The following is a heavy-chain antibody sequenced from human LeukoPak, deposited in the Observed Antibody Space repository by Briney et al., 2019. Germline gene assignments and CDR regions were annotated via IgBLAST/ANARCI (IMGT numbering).Heavy chain of an antibody. CDR1: GFTFSSYE. CDR3: APPRPGYSYGNDY. V-gene: IGHV3-48*03. CDR2: ISSSGSTI. J-gene: IGHJ4*02. D-gene: IGHD5-18*01. Sequence: GGSMRLSCAASGFTFSSYEMNWVRQAPGKGLEWVSYISSSGSTIYYADSVKGRFTISRDNAKNSLYLQMNSLRAEDTAVYYCAPPRPGYSYGNDYWGQGALVSVSS.